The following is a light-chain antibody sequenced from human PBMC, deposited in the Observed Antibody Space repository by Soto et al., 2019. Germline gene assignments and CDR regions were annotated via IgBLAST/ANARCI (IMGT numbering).Light chain of an antibody. Sequence: VKMTQSPSTLSASVGDRVTITCRASQSISSWLAWYQQKPGKAPKLLIYDASSLESGVPSRFSGSGSGTEFTLTISSLQPDDFATYYCQQYNSYSGTFGQGSKV. CDR2: DAS. V-gene: IGKV1-5*01. CDR1: QSISSW. J-gene: IGKJ1*01. CDR3: QQYNSYSGT.